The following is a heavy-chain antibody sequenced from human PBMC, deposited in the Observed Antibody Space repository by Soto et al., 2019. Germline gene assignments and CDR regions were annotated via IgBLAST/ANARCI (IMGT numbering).Heavy chain of an antibody. CDR2: ISGSGGST. Sequence: GGSLRLSCAASGFTFSSYAMSWVRQAPGKGLEWVSAISGSGGSTYYADSVKGRFTISRDNSKNTLYLQMNSLRAEDTAVYYCAKDTRASSVAGTYDVDYWGQGTLVTVSS. CDR1: GFTFSSYA. CDR3: AKDTRASSVAGTYDVDY. J-gene: IGHJ4*02. V-gene: IGHV3-23*01. D-gene: IGHD6-19*01.